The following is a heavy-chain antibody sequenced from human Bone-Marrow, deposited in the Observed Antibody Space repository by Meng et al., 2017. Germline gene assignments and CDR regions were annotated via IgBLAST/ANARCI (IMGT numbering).Heavy chain of an antibody. V-gene: IGHV3-15*01. D-gene: IGHD6-13*01. CDR3: ATGAAAADH. CDR2: IKSKTDGGTT. CDR1: GFTFSSYA. J-gene: IGHJ4*02. Sequence: GESLKISCAASGFTFSSYAMNWVRQAPGKGLEWVGRIKSKTDGGTTDYAARVKGRFTISRDESKNTLCLQMDSLITEDTAVYFCATGAAAADHWGQGTLVTVSS.